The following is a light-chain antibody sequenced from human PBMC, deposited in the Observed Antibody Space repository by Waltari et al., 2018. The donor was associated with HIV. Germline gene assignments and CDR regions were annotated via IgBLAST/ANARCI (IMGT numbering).Light chain of an antibody. CDR2: EVG. CDR3: SSYTSSSTLV. CDR1: SSDVGSYYR. Sequence: QSALTQPPSVSGSPGQSVTISCTGTSSDVGSYYRVYWYQQPPGTAPKLMIYEVGNRPSGVPHRFSGSKSGNTASLTIFGLQAEDEADYYCSSYTSSSTLVFGGGTKLTVL. J-gene: IGLJ2*01. V-gene: IGLV2-18*02.